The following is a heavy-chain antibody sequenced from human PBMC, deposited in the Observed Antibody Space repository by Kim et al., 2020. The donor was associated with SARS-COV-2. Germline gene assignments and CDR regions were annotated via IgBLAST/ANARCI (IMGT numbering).Heavy chain of an antibody. Sequence: GGSLRLSCAASGFTVSSNYMSWVRQAPGKGLEWVSVIYSGGSTYYADSVKGRFTISRDNSKNTLYLQMNSLRAEDTAVYYCARDHPHQFSGSGSYYPHYYYCGMDVWGQGTTVTVSS. CDR3: ARDHPHQFSGSGSYYPHYYYCGMDV. CDR2: IYSGGST. CDR1: GFTVSSNY. J-gene: IGHJ6*02. D-gene: IGHD3-10*01. V-gene: IGHV3-53*01.